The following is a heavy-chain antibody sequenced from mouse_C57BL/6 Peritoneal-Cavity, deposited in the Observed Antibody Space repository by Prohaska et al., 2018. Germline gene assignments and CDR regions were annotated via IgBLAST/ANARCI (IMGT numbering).Heavy chain of an antibody. CDR3: ARWYYGSSFDY. J-gene: IGHJ2*01. CDR1: GYTFTSYW. D-gene: IGHD1-1*01. V-gene: IGHV1-69*02. CDR2: IDPSDSYT. Sequence: KASGYTFTSYWMHWVKQRPGQGLERIGEIDPSDSYTNYNQKFKGKATLTVDKSSSTAYMQLSSLTSEDSAVYYCARWYYGSSFDYWGQGTTLTVSS.